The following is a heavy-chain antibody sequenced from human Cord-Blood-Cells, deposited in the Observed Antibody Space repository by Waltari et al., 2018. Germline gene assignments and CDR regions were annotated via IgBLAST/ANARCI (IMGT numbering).Heavy chain of an antibody. V-gene: IGHV4-34*01. CDR3: AGSLGSGYYVPDALDI. CDR2: INHSGST. D-gene: IGHD3-3*01. J-gene: IGHJ3*02. Sequence: QVQLQQWGAGLLKPSETLSLTCAVYGGSFSGYYWSWIRQPPGKGLEWIGEINHSGSTNYSPSLKSRVTISVDTSKNQFSLKLSSVTAADTAVYYCAGSLGSGYYVPDALDIWGQGTMVTVSS. CDR1: GGSFSGYY.